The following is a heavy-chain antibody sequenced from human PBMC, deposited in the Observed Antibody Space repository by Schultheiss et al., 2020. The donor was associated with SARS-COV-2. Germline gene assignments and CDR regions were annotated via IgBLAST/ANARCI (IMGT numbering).Heavy chain of an antibody. CDR2: IHYSGST. Sequence: SETLSLTCTVSGYSISSGYYWGWIRQPPGKGLEWIGSIHYSGSTNYNPSLKSRVTISVDTSKNQFSLKLSSVTAADTAVYYCARRDSSGSRPDFDYWGQGTLVTVSS. CDR1: GYSISSGYY. CDR3: ARRDSSGSRPDFDY. J-gene: IGHJ4*02. D-gene: IGHD6-19*01. V-gene: IGHV4-38-2*02.